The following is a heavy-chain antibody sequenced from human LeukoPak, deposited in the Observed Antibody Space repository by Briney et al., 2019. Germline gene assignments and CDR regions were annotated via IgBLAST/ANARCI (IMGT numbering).Heavy chain of an antibody. J-gene: IGHJ4*02. CDR2: INNGGGTI. CDR1: GFSFSNYE. D-gene: IGHD3-3*02. V-gene: IGHV3-48*03. CDR3: ASEAVLVAAGIDC. Sequence: PGGSLRLSCAASGFSFSNYEMNWVRQSPGKGLEWVSYINNGGGTIWYADSVKGRFTISRDNTKNSLYLQMNSPRAEDTAMYYCASEAVLVAAGIDCWGQGTLVTVSS.